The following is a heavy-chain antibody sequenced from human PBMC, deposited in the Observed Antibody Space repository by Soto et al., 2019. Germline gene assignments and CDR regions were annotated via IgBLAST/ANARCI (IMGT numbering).Heavy chain of an antibody. J-gene: IGHJ6*04. D-gene: IGHD3-3*01. CDR1: GGSFSGYY. CDR3: ARGPKKEWLWVYYGMDV. CDR2: INHSGST. Sequence: PSETLSLTCAVYGGSFSGYYWSWIRQPPGKGLEWIGEINHSGSTNYNPSLKSRVTISVDTSKNQFSLKLSSVTAADTAVYYCARGPKKEWLWVYYGMDVWGKGTTVTVSS. V-gene: IGHV4-34*01.